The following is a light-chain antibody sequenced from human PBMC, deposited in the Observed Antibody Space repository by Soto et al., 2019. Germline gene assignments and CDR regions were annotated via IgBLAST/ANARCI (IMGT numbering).Light chain of an antibody. Sequence: EMVMTQSPATLSLSPGERATLSCRASQSVGKYLVWYQQKPGQAPRLLIYGASSRATGIPDRFSGSGSGTDFTLTINRLEPEDFAVYYCQQYGDLPWTFGQGTKVDIK. CDR2: GAS. CDR1: QSVGKY. CDR3: QQYGDLPWT. V-gene: IGKV3-20*01. J-gene: IGKJ1*01.